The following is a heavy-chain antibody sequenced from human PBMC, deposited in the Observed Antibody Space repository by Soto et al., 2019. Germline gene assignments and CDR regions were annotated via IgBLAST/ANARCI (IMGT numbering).Heavy chain of an antibody. V-gene: IGHV3-23*01. Sequence: EVQLLESGGGLVQPGGSLRLSCAVPGFPFRSYAMGWVRQAPGKGLDWVSGLGGSGADTYYADSVKGRFTVSRDNSGNTLYLQMHSLREEDTAVYYCAKEAVSYNGVWDPFDLWGQGTKVIVSS. CDR1: GFPFRSYA. CDR2: LGGSGADT. J-gene: IGHJ3*01. CDR3: AKEAVSYNGVWDPFDL. D-gene: IGHD2-8*01.